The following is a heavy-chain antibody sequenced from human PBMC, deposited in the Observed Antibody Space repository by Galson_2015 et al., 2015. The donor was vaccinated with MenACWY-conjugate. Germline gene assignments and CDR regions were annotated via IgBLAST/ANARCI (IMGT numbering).Heavy chain of an antibody. D-gene: IGHD1-26*01. CDR3: ARHPPGGRGMDV. V-gene: IGHV5-51*01. Sequence: SGAEGKKPGESLKISCTGCGYRVINYWIGWGRQKPGKSPQGVGVIDPVNSNVRYSPSFQGQVTISADESISTAYLQWSSLKASDTAMYYCARHPPGGRGMDVWGRGTTVTVSS. J-gene: IGHJ6*02. CDR1: GYRVINYW. CDR2: IDPVNSNV.